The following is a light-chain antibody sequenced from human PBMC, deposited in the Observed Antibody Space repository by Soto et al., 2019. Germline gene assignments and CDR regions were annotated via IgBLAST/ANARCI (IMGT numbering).Light chain of an antibody. CDR2: DNN. V-gene: IGLV1-51*01. Sequence: QSVLTQPPSVSAAPGQKVTISCSGSSSNIGNNYVSWYQQLPGTAPKLLIYDNNKRPSGIPDRFSGSKSGTSATLGITGLQTGDEADYYCRTWDSSLSAFWVFGGGTKLTVL. CDR1: SSNIGNNY. CDR3: RTWDSSLSAFWV. J-gene: IGLJ3*02.